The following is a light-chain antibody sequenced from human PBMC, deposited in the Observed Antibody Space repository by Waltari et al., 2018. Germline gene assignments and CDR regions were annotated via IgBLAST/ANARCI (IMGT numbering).Light chain of an antibody. CDR3: NSRDSSGNPVV. J-gene: IGLJ2*01. Sequence: SSELTQDPAVSVALGQTVRITCQGESLRSEDASWYQQKPDQAPVLVIYGKNNRPSGIPDRFSGSSSGNTASLTITGAQAEDEADYYCNSRDSSGNPVVFGGGTKLTVL. CDR2: GKN. V-gene: IGLV3-19*01. CDR1: SLRSED.